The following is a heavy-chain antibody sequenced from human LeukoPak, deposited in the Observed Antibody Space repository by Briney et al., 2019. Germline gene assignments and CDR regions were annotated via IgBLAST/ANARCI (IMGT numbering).Heavy chain of an antibody. CDR1: GYTLTELS. CDR2: FDPEDGET. CDR3: ATPGAWPDAFDI. J-gene: IGHJ3*02. Sequence: GASVKVSCKVSGYTLTELSMHWVRQAPGKGLGWMGGFDPEDGETIYAQKFQGRVTMTEDTSADTAYMELSSLRSEDTAVYYCATPGAWPDAFDIWGQGTMVTVSS. V-gene: IGHV1-24*01.